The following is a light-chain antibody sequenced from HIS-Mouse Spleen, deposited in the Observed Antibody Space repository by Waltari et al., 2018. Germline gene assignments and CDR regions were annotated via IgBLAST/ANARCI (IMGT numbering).Light chain of an antibody. Sequence: SYELTQPPSVSVSPGQTARITCSGDALPKKYASWYQKSGQAPVLVIYEDSKRPSGIPERFSGSSSGTMATLTISGAQVEDEADYYCYSTDSSGNHRVFGGGTKLTVL. CDR1: ALPKKY. CDR3: YSTDSSGNHRV. V-gene: IGLV3-10*01. CDR2: EDS. J-gene: IGLJ2*01.